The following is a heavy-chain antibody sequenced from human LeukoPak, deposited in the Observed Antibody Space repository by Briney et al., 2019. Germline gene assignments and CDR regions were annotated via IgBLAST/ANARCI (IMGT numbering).Heavy chain of an antibody. J-gene: IGHJ4*02. CDR2: IRYDGSNK. CDR1: GFTFSSYG. D-gene: IGHD6-13*01. Sequence: PGGSLRLSCAASGFTFSSYGMHWVRQAPGKGLEWVAFIRYDGSNKYYADSVKGRFTISRDNSKNTLYLQMNSLRAEDTAVYYCARAKRGYSSSLDLDYWGQGTLVTVSS. CDR3: ARAKRGYSSSLDLDY. V-gene: IGHV3-30*02.